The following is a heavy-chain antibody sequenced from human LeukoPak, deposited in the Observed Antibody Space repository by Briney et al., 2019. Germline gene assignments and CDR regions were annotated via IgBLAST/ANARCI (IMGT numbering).Heavy chain of an antibody. Sequence: GGSLRLSCAASGFTFSSYEMNWVRQSPGKGLEWVSYISNSGHSVYYADSVQGRFTISRDNTKNSLYLQMNSLRAEDTAVYYCTGRLVEDCWGQGTLVTVSS. CDR3: TGRLVEDC. D-gene: IGHD6-19*01. V-gene: IGHV3-48*03. J-gene: IGHJ4*02. CDR1: GFTFSSYE. CDR2: ISNSGHSV.